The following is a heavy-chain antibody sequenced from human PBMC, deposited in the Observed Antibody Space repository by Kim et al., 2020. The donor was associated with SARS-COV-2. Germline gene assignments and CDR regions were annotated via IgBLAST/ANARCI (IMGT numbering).Heavy chain of an antibody. Sequence: SETLSLTCTVSGGSISSGGYYWSWIRQHPGKGLEWIGYIYYSGSTYYNPSLKSRVTISVDTSKNQFSLKLSSVTAADTAVYYCARVRKNLGKSMVRGVGWFDPWGQGTLVTVSS. CDR1: GGSISSGGYY. CDR3: ARVRKNLGKSMVRGVGWFDP. V-gene: IGHV4-31*03. D-gene: IGHD3-10*01. J-gene: IGHJ5*02. CDR2: IYYSGST.